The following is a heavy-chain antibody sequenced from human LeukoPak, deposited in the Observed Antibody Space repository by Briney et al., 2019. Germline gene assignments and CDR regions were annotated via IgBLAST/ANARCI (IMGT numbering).Heavy chain of an antibody. Sequence: SETLSLTCTVSGGSISSSSYYWGWIRQPPGKGLEWIGEINHSGSTNYNPSLKSRVTISIDTSKNQFSLKLSSVTAADTAVYYCARGRIPGYGGYWGQGTLVTVSS. J-gene: IGHJ4*02. V-gene: IGHV4-39*07. CDR2: INHSGST. CDR1: GGSISSSSYY. D-gene: IGHD4/OR15-4a*01. CDR3: ARGRIPGYGGY.